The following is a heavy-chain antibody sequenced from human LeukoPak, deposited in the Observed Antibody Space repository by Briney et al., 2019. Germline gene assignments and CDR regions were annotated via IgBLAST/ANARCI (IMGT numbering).Heavy chain of an antibody. CDR2: INANSGGT. V-gene: IGHV1-2*02. J-gene: IGHJ4*02. CDR1: GDTFSGYY. Sequence: ASVKVSCKSSGDTFSGYYLHWVRQAPGQGLEWMGWINANSGGTNYAQKFQGRVTMTRDTSISSVHMELSRLRSDDTAVYYCARDSVTLLRGFDFWGQGTLVTVSS. D-gene: IGHD3-10*01. CDR3: ARDSVTLLRGFDF.